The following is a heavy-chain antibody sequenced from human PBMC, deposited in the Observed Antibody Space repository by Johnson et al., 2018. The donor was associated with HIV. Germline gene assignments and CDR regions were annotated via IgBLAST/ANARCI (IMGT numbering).Heavy chain of an antibody. Sequence: VQLVESGGGVVQPGRSLRLSCAASGFTFSSYAMHWVRQAPGKGLEWVSAISGSGGSTYYADSVKGRFTISRDNSKNTLYLQMNSLRAEDTAVYYCAKDPGGGSYPNDAFDIWGQGTMVTVSA. J-gene: IGHJ3*02. D-gene: IGHD1-26*01. CDR2: ISGSGGST. CDR3: AKDPGGGSYPNDAFDI. V-gene: IGHV3-23*04. CDR1: GFTFSSYA.